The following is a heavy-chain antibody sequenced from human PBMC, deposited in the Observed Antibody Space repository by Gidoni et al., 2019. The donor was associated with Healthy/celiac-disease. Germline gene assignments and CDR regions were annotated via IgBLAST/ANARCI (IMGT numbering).Heavy chain of an antibody. CDR3: ARDLYYYDSSGYSYYFDY. Sequence: EVQLVESGGGLVQPGGSLRLSCAASGFTLSSYWRSWVRQAPGKGLECGANIKQDGSEKYYVDSVKGRFTISRDNAKNSLYLQMNSLRAEDTAVYYCARDLYYYDSSGYSYYFDYWGQGTLVTVSS. CDR1: GFTLSSYW. V-gene: IGHV3-7*03. J-gene: IGHJ4*02. CDR2: IKQDGSEK. D-gene: IGHD3-22*01.